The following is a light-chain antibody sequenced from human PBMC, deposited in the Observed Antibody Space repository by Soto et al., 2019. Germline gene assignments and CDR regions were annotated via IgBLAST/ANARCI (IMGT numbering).Light chain of an antibody. Sequence: QLSPSXSSLSASVGDSLNITCRAGQSISTYVNWXQLQXGXSPXXXXYTSSNLQSGGPSRCSGSGSATHFTPPINNLQPEDFATYFGQQSYDMQLSFGGGTKVDIK. CDR3: QQSYDMQLS. J-gene: IGKJ4*01. CDR1: QSISTY. CDR2: TSS. V-gene: IGKV1-39*01.